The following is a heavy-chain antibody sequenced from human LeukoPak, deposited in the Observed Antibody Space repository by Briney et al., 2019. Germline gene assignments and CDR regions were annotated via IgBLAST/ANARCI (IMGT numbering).Heavy chain of an antibody. J-gene: IGHJ6*03. CDR1: GDSISSGGYS. CDR2: IYSSGRS. V-gene: IGHV4-30-4*07. Sequence: SETLSLTCAVSGDSISSGGYSWSWVRQPPGKGLEWIGYIYSSGRSYYNPSLQSRVTISVDTSKNQFSLKLSSVTAADTAVYYCARGVGATLYYYYYMDVWGKGTTVSISS. D-gene: IGHD1-26*01. CDR3: ARGVGATLYYYYYMDV.